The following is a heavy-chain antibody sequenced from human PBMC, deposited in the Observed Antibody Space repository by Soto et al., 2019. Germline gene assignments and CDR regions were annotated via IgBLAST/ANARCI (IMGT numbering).Heavy chain of an antibody. Sequence: QVQLQESGPGLVKPSETLSLTCTVSGGSIRYSYWSWIRQSPGEGLEWIGYIHNNGESNYNPSLKSRVTMSLHTSKNQVSLNLTSVTAADTAVYYCARQPPATAAFDIWGQGTMVTVSS. CDR3: ARQPPATAAFDI. D-gene: IGHD5-12*01. CDR1: GGSIRYSY. V-gene: IGHV4-59*08. J-gene: IGHJ3*02. CDR2: IHNNGES.